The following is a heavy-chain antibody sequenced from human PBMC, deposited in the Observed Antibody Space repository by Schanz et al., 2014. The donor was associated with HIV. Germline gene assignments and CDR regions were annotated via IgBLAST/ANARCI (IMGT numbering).Heavy chain of an antibody. CDR1: GLIFSKAW. V-gene: IGHV3-30*18. Sequence: VQLVESGGGLVQPGGSLRLSCAASGLIFSKAWMSWVRQAPGKGLEWVAFISYDGSNKYYADSVKGRFTISRDTFKNTVYLQMNSLRSEDTAVYYCAKASESIFGVEGLDFWGQGTLVIVSS. CDR2: ISYDGSNK. CDR3: AKASESIFGVEGLDF. D-gene: IGHD3-3*01. J-gene: IGHJ4*02.